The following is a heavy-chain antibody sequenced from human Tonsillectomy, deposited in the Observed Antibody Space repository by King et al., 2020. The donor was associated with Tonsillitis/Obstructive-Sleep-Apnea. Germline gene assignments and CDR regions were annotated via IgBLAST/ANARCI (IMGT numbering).Heavy chain of an antibody. V-gene: IGHV4-34*01. D-gene: IGHD3-22*01. CDR2: INHSGST. Sequence: VQLQQWGAGLLKPSETLSLTCAVYGGSFSGYYWSWIRQPPGKGLEWIGEINHSGSTNYNPSLKSRVTISVDTSKNQFSLKLTSVTAADTAVYYCARGTIVVVIPSYNWFDPWGQGTLVTVSS. J-gene: IGHJ5*02. CDR3: ARGTIVVVIPSYNWFDP. CDR1: GGSFSGYY.